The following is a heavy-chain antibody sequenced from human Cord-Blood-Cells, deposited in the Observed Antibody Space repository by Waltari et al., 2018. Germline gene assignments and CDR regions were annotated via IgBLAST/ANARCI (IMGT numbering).Heavy chain of an antibody. CDR2: IYHSGST. CDR3: ARAYCSSTSCYPFDY. CDR1: GYSISSGYY. V-gene: IGHV4-38-2*01. Sequence: QVQLQESGPGLVKPSETLSLTCAVSGYSISSGYYWGWIRQPPGKGLEWIGSIYHSGSTYYTPSLKSRVTISVDTSKNQFSLKLSSVTAADTAVYYCARAYCSSTSCYPFDYWGQGTLVTVSS. D-gene: IGHD2-2*01. J-gene: IGHJ4*02.